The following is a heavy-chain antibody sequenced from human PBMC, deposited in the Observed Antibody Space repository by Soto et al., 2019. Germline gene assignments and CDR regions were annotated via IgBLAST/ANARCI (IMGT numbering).Heavy chain of an antibody. V-gene: IGHV4-59*08. Sequence: PSETLSLTCTVSGGSISSYYWSWIRQPPGKGLEWIGYIYYSGSTNYNPSLKSRVTISVDTSKNQFSLKLSSVTAADTAVYYCARSSIVVVPAGINVWFDPWGQGTLVTVS. CDR1: GGSISSYY. D-gene: IGHD2-2*01. CDR3: ARSSIVVVPAGINVWFDP. J-gene: IGHJ5*02. CDR2: IYYSGST.